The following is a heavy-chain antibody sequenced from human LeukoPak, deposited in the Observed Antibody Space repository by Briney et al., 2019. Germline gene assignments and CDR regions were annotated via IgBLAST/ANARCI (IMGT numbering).Heavy chain of an antibody. J-gene: IGHJ4*02. CDR3: ARDPEPDYGSPFNDY. Sequence: GGSLRLSCTASGFTFSNFWMGWVRQAPGKGLEWVANIKQDETEKFYLGSVKGRFTISRDNAKNSLYLQMNSLRVEDTALYYCARDPEPDYGSPFNDYWGQGTLVTVSS. CDR2: IKQDETEK. V-gene: IGHV3-7*03. CDR1: GFTFSNFW. D-gene: IGHD4-17*01.